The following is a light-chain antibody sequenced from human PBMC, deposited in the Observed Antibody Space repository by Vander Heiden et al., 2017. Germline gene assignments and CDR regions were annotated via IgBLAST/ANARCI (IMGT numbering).Light chain of an antibody. CDR3: QVWDRNAVV. J-gene: IGLJ3*02. V-gene: IGLV3-9*01. Sequence: YDLTQPLSVSVDLGQTARIACGGDTIGTKSVHWYHQGPGQSPVLVIYRYTTRPAWIPERFSGSNSVNTATLTVSGSQAGEEGDYFCQVWDRNAVVFGGGTKLTVL. CDR2: RYT. CDR1: TIGTKS.